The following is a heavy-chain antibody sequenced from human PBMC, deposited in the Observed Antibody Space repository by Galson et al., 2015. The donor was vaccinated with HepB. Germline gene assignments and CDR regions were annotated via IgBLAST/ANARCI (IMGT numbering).Heavy chain of an antibody. CDR3: ARGGYSYGTAFDY. D-gene: IGHD5-18*01. V-gene: IGHV1-69*13. CDR2: IIPIFGTA. Sequence: SVKVSCKASGGTFSSYAISWVRQAPGQGLEWMGGIIPIFGTANYAQKFQGRVTITADESTSTAYVELSSLRSEDTAVYYCARGGYSYGTAFDYWGQGTLVTVSS. J-gene: IGHJ4*02. CDR1: GGTFSSYA.